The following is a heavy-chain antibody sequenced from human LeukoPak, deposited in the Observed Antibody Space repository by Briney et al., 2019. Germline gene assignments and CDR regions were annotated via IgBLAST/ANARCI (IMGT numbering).Heavy chain of an antibody. CDR3: GRAGYDSASDASDI. CDR1: GYTFTSYG. V-gene: IGHV1-18*01. D-gene: IGHD5-12*01. CDR2: ISAYNGDT. J-gene: IGHJ3*02. Sequence: ASVKVSCKASGYTFTSYGISWVRQAPGQGLEWMGWISAYNGDTNYAQKLQDRVTMTTETSTNTAYMELRSLTSDDTGVYYCGRAGYDSASDASDIWGQGTMVIVSS.